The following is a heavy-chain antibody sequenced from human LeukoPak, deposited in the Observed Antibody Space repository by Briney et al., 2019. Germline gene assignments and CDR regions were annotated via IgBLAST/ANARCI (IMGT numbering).Heavy chain of an antibody. CDR3: ARQRFLEWFPGENAFDI. CDR2: IYYSGST. Sequence: PSETLSLTCTVSGGSISSGSYYWGWIRQPPGKGLEWIGSIYYSGSTYYNPSLKSRVTISVDTSKNQFSLKLSSVTAADTAVYYCARQRFLEWFPGENAFDIWGQGTMVTVSS. D-gene: IGHD3-3*01. CDR1: GGSISSGSYY. V-gene: IGHV4-39*01. J-gene: IGHJ3*02.